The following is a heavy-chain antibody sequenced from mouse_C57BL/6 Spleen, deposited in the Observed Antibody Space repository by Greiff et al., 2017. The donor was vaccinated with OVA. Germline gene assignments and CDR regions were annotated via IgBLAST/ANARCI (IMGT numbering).Heavy chain of an antibody. D-gene: IGHD1-1*01. CDR3: ARDYYGSSYGYFDV. V-gene: IGHV1-80*01. J-gene: IGHJ1*03. Sequence: QVQLKESGAELVKPGASVKISCKASGYAFSSYWMNWVKQRPGKGLEWIGQIYPGDGDTTYNGKFKGKATLTADKSSSTAYMQLSSLTSEDSAVYFCARDYYGSSYGYFDVWGTGTTVTVSS. CDR2: IYPGDGDT. CDR1: GYAFSSYW.